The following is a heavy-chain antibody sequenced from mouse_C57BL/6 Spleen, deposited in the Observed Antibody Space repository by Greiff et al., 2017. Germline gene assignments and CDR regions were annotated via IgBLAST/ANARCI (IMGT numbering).Heavy chain of an antibody. CDR3: TRDGNYCYFDD. CDR1: GFTFSDAW. Sequence: EVMLVESGGGLVQPGGSMKLSCAASGFTFSDAWMDWVRQSPEKGLEWVAEIRNKANNYARYYAESVKGRFTISRDDSKSSVYLQMNSLRAEDTGIYYCTRDGNYCYFDDWGQGTTLTVSS. V-gene: IGHV6-6*01. CDR2: IRNKANNYAR. J-gene: IGHJ2*01. D-gene: IGHD2-1*01.